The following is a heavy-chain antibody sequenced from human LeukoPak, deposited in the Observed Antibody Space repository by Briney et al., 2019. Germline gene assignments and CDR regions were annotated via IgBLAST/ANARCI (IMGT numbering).Heavy chain of an antibody. Sequence: GGSLRLSCAASGFTFSSYAMSWVRQAPGKGLEWVSVIYSGGSTYYADSVKGRFTISRDNSKNTLYLQMNSLRAEDTAVYYCARDRIAVAGNWFDPWGQGTLVTVSS. CDR2: IYSGGST. CDR3: ARDRIAVAGNWFDP. D-gene: IGHD6-19*01. J-gene: IGHJ5*02. CDR1: GFTFSSYA. V-gene: IGHV3-66*01.